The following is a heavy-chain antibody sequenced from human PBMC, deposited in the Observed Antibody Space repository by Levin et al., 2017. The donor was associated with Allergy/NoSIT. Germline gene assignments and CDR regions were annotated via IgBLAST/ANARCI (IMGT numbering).Heavy chain of an antibody. CDR3: ARDSTSFDWLYVQSAFDI. D-gene: IGHD3-9*01. CDR2: ISAYNGNT. CDR1: GYTFTSYG. J-gene: IGHJ3*02. V-gene: IGHV1-18*01. Sequence: GESLKISCKASGYTFTSYGISWVRQAPGQGLEWMGWISAYNGNTNYAQKLQGRVTMTTDTSTSTAYMELRSLRSDDTAVYYCARDSTSFDWLYVQSAFDIWGQGTMVTVSS.